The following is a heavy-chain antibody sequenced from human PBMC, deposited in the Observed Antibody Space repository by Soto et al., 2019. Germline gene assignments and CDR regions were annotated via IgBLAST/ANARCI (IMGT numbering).Heavy chain of an antibody. Sequence: QVQLVQSGAEVKKPGASVKVSCKASGYTFTNFGISWVRQAPGQGLEWMGWISAYNGNTNYAQKFQGRVTMTTDTSTSSADMEVRSLGFDDTAVYYCARGGTSIDYWGQGTLVTVSS. CDR2: ISAYNGNT. V-gene: IGHV1-18*01. CDR3: ARGGTSIDY. CDR1: GYTFTNFG. D-gene: IGHD3-16*01. J-gene: IGHJ4*02.